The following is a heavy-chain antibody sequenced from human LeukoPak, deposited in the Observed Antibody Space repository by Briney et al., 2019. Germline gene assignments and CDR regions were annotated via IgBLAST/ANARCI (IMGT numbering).Heavy chain of an antibody. J-gene: IGHJ4*02. V-gene: IGHV3-21*01. Sequence: GGSLTLSRAASGYTFSDFSVNWVRQAPGKGLEWVSSISVRSNYRYYADSVRGRFTISRDGARDSLFLQMNSLRAEDTAVYFCVRLRRNNDRSGYYYYYDYWGQGTLVTVSS. D-gene: IGHD3-22*01. CDR2: ISVRSNYR. CDR1: GYTFSDFS. CDR3: VRLRRNNDRSGYYYYYDY.